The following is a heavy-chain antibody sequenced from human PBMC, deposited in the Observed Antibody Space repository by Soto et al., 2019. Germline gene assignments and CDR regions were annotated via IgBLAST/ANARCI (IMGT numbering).Heavy chain of an antibody. J-gene: IGHJ6*02. Sequence: SETLSLTCTVSGGSITSGGYSWSWIRQSPGQGLEWIGYIYQGGSAFYNPSLKTRVTILLDRSKNQFFLNLTSVTAADTAAYYCARAFYGVDLWGQGTTVTVSS. CDR3: ARAFYGVDL. CDR2: IYQGGSA. CDR1: GGSITSGGYS. V-gene: IGHV4-30-2*06.